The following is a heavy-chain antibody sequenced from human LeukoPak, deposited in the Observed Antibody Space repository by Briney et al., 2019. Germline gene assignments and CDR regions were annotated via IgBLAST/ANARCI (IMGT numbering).Heavy chain of an antibody. V-gene: IGHV3-53*01. D-gene: IGHD6-6*01. J-gene: IGHJ4*02. Sequence: GGSLRLSCAASGFTVSSNYMSWVRQAPGKGLEWVSVIYSGGSTYYADSVKGRFTISRDNSKNTLYLQMNSLRAEDTAVYYCAGGRAARPRIFDYWGQGTLVTVSS. CDR2: IYSGGST. CDR3: AGGRAARPRIFDY. CDR1: GFTVSSNY.